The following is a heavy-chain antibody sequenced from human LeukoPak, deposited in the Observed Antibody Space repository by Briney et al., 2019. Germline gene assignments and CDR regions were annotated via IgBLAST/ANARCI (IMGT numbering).Heavy chain of an antibody. J-gene: IGHJ3*02. CDR1: GGTFSSYA. D-gene: IGHD5-12*01. CDR3: ERDWGGYDYPSDAFDI. Sequence: SVKVSCKASGGTFSSYAISWVRQAPGQGLEWMGGIIPIFGTANYAQKFQGRVTITADESTSTAYMELSSLRSENTAVYYCERDWGGYDYPSDAFDIRGQGTMVTVSS. V-gene: IGHV1-69*13. CDR2: IIPIFGTA.